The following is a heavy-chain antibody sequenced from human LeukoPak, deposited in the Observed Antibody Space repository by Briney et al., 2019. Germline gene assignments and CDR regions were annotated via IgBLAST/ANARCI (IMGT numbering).Heavy chain of an antibody. J-gene: IGHJ3*02. CDR2: IYHSGST. V-gene: IGHV4-38-2*02. CDR1: GYSISSGYY. Sequence: SETLSLTCTVSGYSISSGYYWGWIRQPPGKGLEWIGSIYHSGSTYYNPSLKSRVTISVDTSKNQFSLKLSSVTAADTAVYYCARDLSGYYHDSSGYSPAFDIWGQGTMVTVSS. CDR3: ARDLSGYYHDSSGYSPAFDI. D-gene: IGHD3-22*01.